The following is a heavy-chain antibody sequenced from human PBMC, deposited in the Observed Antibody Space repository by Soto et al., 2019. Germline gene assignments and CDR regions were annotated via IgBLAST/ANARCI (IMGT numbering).Heavy chain of an antibody. D-gene: IGHD3-16*02. V-gene: IGHV3-7*05. J-gene: IGHJ3*02. CDR2: IRGDGGVE. CDR1: GFTFSYYW. CDR3: ARDATYRDSNFYYDVFDI. Sequence: DVQVMESGGGLVQPGESLRLSCAASGFTFSYYWMTWVRQAPGKGLEWMANIRGDGGVEHYLDSLKGRFSVSRDNAKDSLYLQMNSLRIEDTAVYYCARDATYRDSNFYYDVFDIWGQGTMVTVSS.